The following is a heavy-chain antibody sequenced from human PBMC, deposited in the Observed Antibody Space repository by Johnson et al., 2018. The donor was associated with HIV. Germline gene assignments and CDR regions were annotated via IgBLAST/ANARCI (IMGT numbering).Heavy chain of an antibody. CDR2: ISSGGNTI. Sequence: VQLVESGGGLVKPGWSLRLFCAASGFTFSDYYMNWIRQTPGKGLEWVSYISSGGNTIYYADSVKGRFTISRDNAKNSLYLQMNSLTAEDTAVYYCAKYSSNWYGVNAFDIWGQGTLVTVSS. CDR1: GFTFSDYY. CDR3: AKYSSNWYGVNAFDI. J-gene: IGHJ3*02. D-gene: IGHD6-13*01. V-gene: IGHV3-11*01.